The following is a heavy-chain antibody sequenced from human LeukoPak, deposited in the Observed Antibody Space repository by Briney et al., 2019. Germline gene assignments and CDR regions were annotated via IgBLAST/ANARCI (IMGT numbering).Heavy chain of an antibody. V-gene: IGHV3-23*01. D-gene: IGHD1-7*01. CDR3: VKDGYPNSAGTTYFDY. J-gene: IGHJ4*02. CDR2: ISGSGGNT. Sequence: GGSLRLSCAASGFTFSSYAMSWVRQAPGKGLEWVSAISGSGGNTYYADSVKGRFTISRDNSKNTLYLQMNSLRAEDTAVYYCVKDGYPNSAGTTYFDYWGQGTLVTVSS. CDR1: GFTFSSYA.